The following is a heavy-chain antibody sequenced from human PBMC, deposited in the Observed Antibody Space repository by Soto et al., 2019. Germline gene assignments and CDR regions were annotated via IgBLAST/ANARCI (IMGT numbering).Heavy chain of an antibody. Sequence: GGSLRLSCAASGFTFSNAWMSWVRQAPGKGLEWVGRIKSKTDGGTTDYAAPVKGRFTISRDDSKNTLYLQMNSLKTEDTAVYYCTTGQPGYNWNDEGHYYYMDVWGKGTTVTVSS. CDR2: IKSKTDGGTT. J-gene: IGHJ6*03. V-gene: IGHV3-15*01. CDR3: TTGQPGYNWNDEGHYYYMDV. CDR1: GFTFSNAW. D-gene: IGHD1-1*01.